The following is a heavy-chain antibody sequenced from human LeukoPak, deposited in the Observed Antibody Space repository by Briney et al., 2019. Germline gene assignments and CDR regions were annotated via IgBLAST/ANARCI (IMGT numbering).Heavy chain of an antibody. J-gene: IGHJ4*02. D-gene: IGHD3-3*01. V-gene: IGHV1-2*02. CDR1: GYTFTGYY. Sequence: GASVKVSCKASGYTFTGYYMHWVRQAPGQGLEWMGWINPNSGGTNYAQKFQGRVTMTRDTSISTAYMELRSLRSDDTAVYYCARGWVFGVVIDYWGQGTLVTVSS. CDR3: ARGWVFGVVIDY. CDR2: INPNSGGT.